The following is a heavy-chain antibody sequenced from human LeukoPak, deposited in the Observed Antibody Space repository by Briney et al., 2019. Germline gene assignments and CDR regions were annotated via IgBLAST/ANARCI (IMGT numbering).Heavy chain of an antibody. CDR1: GFTFSSYA. J-gene: IGHJ6*02. V-gene: IGHV3-30-3*01. D-gene: IGHD3-3*01. CDR3: ARATYYDFWSGYRKYYYYYGMDV. CDR2: ISYDGSNK. Sequence: GGSLRLSCAASGFTFSSYAMHWVRQAPGKGLEWVAVISYDGSNKYYADPVKGRFTISRDNSKNTLYLQMNSLRAEDTAVYYCARATYYDFWSGYRKYYYYYGMDVWGQGTTVTVSS.